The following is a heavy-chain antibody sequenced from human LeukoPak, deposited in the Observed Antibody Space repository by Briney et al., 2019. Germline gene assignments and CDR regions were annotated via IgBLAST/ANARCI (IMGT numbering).Heavy chain of an antibody. CDR1: GGSISSYY. CDR3: AGENYYDSSGYSEGLNV. V-gene: IGHV4-4*07. CDR2: MYTSGTT. Sequence: SETLSLTCTVSGGSISSYYLSWIRQPAGEGLEWIGRMYTSGTTNYNPSLRSRVTMSIDTSKNQFSLRLSSVTAADTALYYCAGENYYDSSGYSEGLNVWGQGTTVIVSS. J-gene: IGHJ6*02. D-gene: IGHD3-22*01.